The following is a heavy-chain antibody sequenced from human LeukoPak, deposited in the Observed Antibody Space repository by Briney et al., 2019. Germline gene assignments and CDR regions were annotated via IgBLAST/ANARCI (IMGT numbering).Heavy chain of an antibody. CDR3: AKPRTAAGRNFDY. D-gene: IGHD2-21*02. J-gene: IGHJ4*02. CDR1: GFTFSSSA. Sequence: GGSLRLSCVASGFTFSSSAMSWVRQAPERGLEWVSLISGSGGSTNYADSVKGRFTISRDNSKNTLYLQMNSLTAGDTAVYYCAKPRTAAGRNFDYWGQGTLVTVSS. V-gene: IGHV3-23*01. CDR2: ISGSGGST.